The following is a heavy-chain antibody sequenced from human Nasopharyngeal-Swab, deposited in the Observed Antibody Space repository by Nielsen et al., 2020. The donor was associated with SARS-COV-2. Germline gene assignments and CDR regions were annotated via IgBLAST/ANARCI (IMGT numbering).Heavy chain of an antibody. CDR3: ARAYRYSNYRWFDP. CDR2: IYYSGST. Sequence: SETLSLTCIVSGGSISSYYWSWIRQPPGKGLGWIGYIYYSGSTNYNPSLKSRVTISVDTSKNQFSLKLSSVTAADTAVYYCARAYRYSNYRWFDPWGQGTLVTVSS. V-gene: IGHV4-59*01. J-gene: IGHJ5*02. CDR1: GGSISSYY. D-gene: IGHD4-11*01.